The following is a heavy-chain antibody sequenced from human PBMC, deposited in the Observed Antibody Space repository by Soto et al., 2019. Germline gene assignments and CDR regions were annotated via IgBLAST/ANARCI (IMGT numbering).Heavy chain of an antibody. V-gene: IGHV3-23*01. CDR1: GFPFSSYA. CDR2: IGGSGGDT. J-gene: IGHJ4*02. D-gene: IGHD3-3*01. CDR3: ARRTWRGRADY. Sequence: GGSLRLSCAASGFPFSSYAMSWVRQAPGKGLEWVSAIGGSGGDTHYADSVKGRFTVSRDNAENTLNLQLNSLRVEDTAIYYCARRTWRGRADYWGQGISVTVSS.